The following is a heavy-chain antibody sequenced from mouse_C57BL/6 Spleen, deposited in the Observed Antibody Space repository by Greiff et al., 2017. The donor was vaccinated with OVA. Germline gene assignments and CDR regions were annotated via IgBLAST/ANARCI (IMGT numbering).Heavy chain of an antibody. J-gene: IGHJ4*01. CDR1: GYTFTDYE. V-gene: IGHV1-15*01. CDR3: TRGGYYGRAMDY. Sequence: QVQLQQSGAELVRPGASVTLSCKASGYTFTDYEMHWVKQTPVHGLEWIGAIDPETGGTAYNQKFKGKAILTADKSSSTAYMELRCLTSEDSAVYYCTRGGYYGRAMDYWGQGTSVTVSS. D-gene: IGHD1-1*02. CDR2: IDPETGGT.